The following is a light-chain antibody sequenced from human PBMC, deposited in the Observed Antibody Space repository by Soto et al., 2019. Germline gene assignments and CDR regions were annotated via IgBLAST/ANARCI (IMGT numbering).Light chain of an antibody. CDR2: AAS. CDR1: QSVSKY. V-gene: IGKV1-39*01. CDR3: QQTYTSPGT. Sequence: DIQMTQSPSSLSASVGDRITINCRASQSVSKYLNWYQHKLGKAPELLIYAASSLYSGVPSRFSSSESGTYFTLTITNLQPEDSASYYCQQTYTSPGTFGQGTKVEIK. J-gene: IGKJ1*01.